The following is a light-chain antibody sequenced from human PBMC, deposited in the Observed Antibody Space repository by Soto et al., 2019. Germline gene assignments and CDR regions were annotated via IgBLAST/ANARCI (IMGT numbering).Light chain of an antibody. CDR1: QSVSSN. Sequence: EIVMTQSPATLSVSPGERATLSCRASQSVSSNFAWYQQKPGQAPRLLIYDASNRATGIPARFSGSGSGTDFTLTISSLEPEDFAVYYCQQRSNWPLTFGGGTKVDI. CDR2: DAS. CDR3: QQRSNWPLT. V-gene: IGKV3-11*01. J-gene: IGKJ4*01.